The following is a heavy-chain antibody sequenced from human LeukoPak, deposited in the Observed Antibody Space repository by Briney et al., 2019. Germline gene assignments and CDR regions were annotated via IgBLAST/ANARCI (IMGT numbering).Heavy chain of an antibody. J-gene: IGHJ4*02. CDR3: AKDLGGYRNNYFDY. CDR1: GFTFNSYV. CDR2: ISGSGGGT. D-gene: IGHD3-16*01. Sequence: VGSLRLSCAASGFTFNSYVMSGVGQAADKGLAWVGTISGSGGGTYYADSVKGRFTISRDDSKNTLYLQMNSLRAEDTAVYYCAKDLGGYRNNYFDYWGQGTLVSVCS. V-gene: IGHV3-23*01.